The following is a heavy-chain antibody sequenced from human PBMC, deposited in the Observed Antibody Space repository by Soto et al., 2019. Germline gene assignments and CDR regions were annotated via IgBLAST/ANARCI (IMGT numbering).Heavy chain of an antibody. CDR2: ISACNGNT. V-gene: IGHV1-18*01. Sequence: ASVKVSCKASGYTFTSYGISWVRQAPGQGLEWMGWISACNGNTKYSQKLQGRVTITRDTSASTAYMELSSLRSEDTAVYYCASGDYYGSGSNYYYYGMDVWGQGTTVTVSS. CDR1: GYTFTSYG. D-gene: IGHD3-10*01. CDR3: ASGDYYGSGSNYYYYGMDV. J-gene: IGHJ6*02.